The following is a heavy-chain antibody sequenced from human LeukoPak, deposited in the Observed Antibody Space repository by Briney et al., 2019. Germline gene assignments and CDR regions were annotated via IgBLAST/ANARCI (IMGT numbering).Heavy chain of an antibody. Sequence: KPSETLSLTCTVSGGSISSSYWSWIRQPPGKGLEWIGYIYYSGSTNYNPSLKSRVTISVDTSKNQFSLKLSSVPAADTAVYYCARGGPIAPLDYWGQGTLVTVSS. J-gene: IGHJ4*02. CDR3: ARGGPIAPLDY. V-gene: IGHV4-59*01. CDR1: GGSISSSY. CDR2: IYYSGST. D-gene: IGHD6-13*01.